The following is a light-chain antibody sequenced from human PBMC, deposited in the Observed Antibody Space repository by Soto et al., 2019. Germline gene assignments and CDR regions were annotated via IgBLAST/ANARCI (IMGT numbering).Light chain of an antibody. CDR2: LNSDVSH. V-gene: IGLV4-69*01. CDR3: QTWGTGIQV. Sequence: QPVLTQSPSASASLGASVKLTCTLSSGHSSYAIAWHQQQPEKGPRYLMKLNSDVSHSKADGIPDRFSGSSSGAERYLTISSLQSEDEADYYCQTWGTGIQVFGGGTKRTVL. J-gene: IGLJ2*01. CDR1: SGHSSYA.